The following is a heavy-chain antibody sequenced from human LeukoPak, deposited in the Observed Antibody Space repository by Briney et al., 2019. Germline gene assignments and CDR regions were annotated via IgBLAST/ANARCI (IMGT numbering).Heavy chain of an antibody. J-gene: IGHJ4*02. D-gene: IGHD3-22*01. V-gene: IGHV3-20*04. CDR3: ARDYYDSSGYYYPPPDY. Sequence: GALRLSCAASGFTFDDYGMSWVRQAPGKGLEWVSGINWNGGSTGYADSVKGRFTISRDNAKNSLYLQMNSLRAKDTALYYCARDYYDSSGYYYPPPDYWGQGTLVTVSS. CDR2: INWNGGST. CDR1: GFTFDDYG.